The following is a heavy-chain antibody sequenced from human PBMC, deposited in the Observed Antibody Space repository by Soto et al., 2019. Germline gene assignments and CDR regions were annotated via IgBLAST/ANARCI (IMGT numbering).Heavy chain of an antibody. CDR2: IYYSGST. V-gene: IGHV4-59*01. CDR1: GGSISSYY. CDR3: AREVESWELLRGPKPFFDY. J-gene: IGHJ4*02. Sequence: SETLSLTCTVSGGSISSYYWSWIRQPPGKGLEWIGYIYYSGSTNYNPSLKSRVTISVDTSKNTLYLQMDSLRPEDTAMYYCAREVESWELLRGPKPFFDYWGQGTLVTV. D-gene: IGHD2-15*01.